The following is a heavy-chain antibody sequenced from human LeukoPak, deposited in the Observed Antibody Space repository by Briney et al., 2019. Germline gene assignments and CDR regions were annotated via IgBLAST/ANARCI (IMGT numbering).Heavy chain of an antibody. J-gene: IGHJ2*01. Sequence: GGSLRVSCAASRLTFGRYSMNWVRQAPGKGLEWVSSISSGSSYIYYADSVKGRFTISRDNAKNSLYLQMNSLSAEDTAVYYCTGSDTIGYTPGEWDYWYFDLWGRGTLVTVSS. V-gene: IGHV3-21*01. CDR1: RLTFGRYS. CDR2: ISSGSSYI. D-gene: IGHD3-16*02. CDR3: TGSDTIGYTPGEWDYWYFDL.